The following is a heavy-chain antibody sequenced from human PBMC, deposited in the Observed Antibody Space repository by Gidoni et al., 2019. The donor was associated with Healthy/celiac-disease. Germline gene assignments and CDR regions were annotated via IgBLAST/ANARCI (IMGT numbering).Heavy chain of an antibody. V-gene: IGHV3-33*01. J-gene: IGHJ5*02. CDR1: GFPFSSDG. Sequence: VQLVESGGGVVQPGRSLIPSCAASGFPFSSDGMHWVRQAPGKGMEWVAVIWYDGSNKYYADSVKGRFTIYRDNSKNTLYLQMNSLRAEDTAVYYCARDTAGVGANWFDPWGQGTLVTVSS. D-gene: IGHD1-26*01. CDR3: ARDTAGVGANWFDP. CDR2: IWYDGSNK.